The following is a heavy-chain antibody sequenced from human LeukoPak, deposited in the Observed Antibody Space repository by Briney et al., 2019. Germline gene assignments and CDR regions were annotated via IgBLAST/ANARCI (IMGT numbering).Heavy chain of an antibody. V-gene: IGHV3-30*02. J-gene: IGHJ2*01. CDR1: GFTFSSYA. D-gene: IGHD3-9*01. CDR3: ARVGYNILTGYGWYFDL. CDR2: IRYDGSNK. Sequence: GGSLRLSCAASGFTFSSYAMHWVRQAPGKGLEWVAFIRYDGSNKYYADSVKGRFTISRDNSKNTLYLQMNSLRAEDTAVYYCARVGYNILTGYGWYFDLWGRGTLVTVSS.